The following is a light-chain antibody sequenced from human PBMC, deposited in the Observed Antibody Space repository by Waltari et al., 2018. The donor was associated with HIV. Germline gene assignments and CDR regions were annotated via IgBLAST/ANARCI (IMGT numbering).Light chain of an antibody. V-gene: IGKV1-39*01. Sequence: DIQMTQSPSYLSAVVGDTVIITCRASQNITNALNWYQHKLGKSPQLLIYSASGLQSGAPTSFSGSGSGTEFNFTIEGLQSEDSAVYYCQQSHRSPLTFGGGTRVEIK. CDR2: SAS. J-gene: IGKJ4*01. CDR1: QNITNA. CDR3: QQSHRSPLT.